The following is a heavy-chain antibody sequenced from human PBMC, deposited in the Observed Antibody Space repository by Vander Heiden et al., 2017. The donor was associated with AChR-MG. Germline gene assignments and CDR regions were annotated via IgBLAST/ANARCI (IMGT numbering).Heavy chain of an antibody. CDR3: GRSGAGAWSVAFDI. CDR2: ISYDGSNK. D-gene: IGHD1-26*01. J-gene: IGHJ3*02. CDR1: GFTFSRYA. V-gene: IGHV3-30-3*01. Sequence: QVQLVESGGGVVQPGRSLRLSCAASGFTFSRYAMHWVRQAPGKGLEWVAVISYDGSNKYYADSVKGRFTISRDNSKNTLYLQMNSLRAEDTAVYYCGRSGAGAWSVAFDIWGQGTMVTVSS.